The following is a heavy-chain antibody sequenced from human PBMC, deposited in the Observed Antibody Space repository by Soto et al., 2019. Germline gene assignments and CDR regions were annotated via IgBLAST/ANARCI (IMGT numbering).Heavy chain of an antibody. J-gene: IGHJ4*02. D-gene: IGHD6-19*01. V-gene: IGHV3-30*18. CDR3: AQDRSIGKVAAVCYY. Sequence: GVSLRLSYSASGFILRRCCMHGCRQAPGKGMERVAVISYDGSNKYYADSVKGRFTISRDNSKNTMYLQMNSLRAEDTAVYYCAQDRSIGKVAAVCYYRGQGTPV. CDR1: GFILRRCC. CDR2: ISYDGSNK.